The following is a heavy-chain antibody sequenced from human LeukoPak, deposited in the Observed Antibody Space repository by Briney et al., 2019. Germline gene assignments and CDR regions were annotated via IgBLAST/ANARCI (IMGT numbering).Heavy chain of an antibody. CDR2: IYPADSDT. CDR1: GYSFTSYW. D-gene: IGHD6-13*01. CDR3: ASYSSSWYAGYYYGMDV. V-gene: IGHV5-51*01. J-gene: IGHJ6*02. Sequence: GESLKISCKGSGYSFTSYWIGWVRQMPGKGLEWMGIIYPADSDTRYSPSFQGQVAISADKSISTAYLQWSSLKASDTAMYYCASYSSSWYAGYYYGMDVWGQGTTVTVSS.